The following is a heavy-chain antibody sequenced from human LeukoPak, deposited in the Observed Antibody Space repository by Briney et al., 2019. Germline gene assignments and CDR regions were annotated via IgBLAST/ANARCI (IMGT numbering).Heavy chain of an antibody. CDR2: ISGSGGNT. CDR1: GFTFSSYA. Sequence: GGSLRLSCAASGFTFSSYAMTWVRQAPGKGLECVSVISGSGGNTYYADSVEGRFTISRDNSKNTLYLQMNRLRAEDTAVYYCAIVVVTAATPRGYFQHWGQGTLVTVSS. CDR3: AIVVVTAATPRGYFQH. J-gene: IGHJ1*01. V-gene: IGHV3-23*01. D-gene: IGHD2-15*01.